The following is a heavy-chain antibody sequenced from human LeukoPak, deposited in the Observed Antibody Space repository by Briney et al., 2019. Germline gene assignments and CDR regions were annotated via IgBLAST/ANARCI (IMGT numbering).Heavy chain of an antibody. V-gene: IGHV3-7*03. Sequence: GGSLRLSCVASGFTFSSYWMSWFRQAPGKGLEWVANIKQDGSTKYYVDSVKGRLIISRDNAKNSLYLQMNSLRAEDTAVYYCARGRIRPLDYWGQGTLVTVSS. D-gene: IGHD1-1*01. CDR3: ARGRIRPLDY. CDR2: IKQDGSTK. CDR1: GFTFSSYW. J-gene: IGHJ4*02.